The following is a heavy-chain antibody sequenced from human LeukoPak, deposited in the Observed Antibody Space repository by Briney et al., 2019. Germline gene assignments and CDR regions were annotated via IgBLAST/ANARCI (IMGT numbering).Heavy chain of an antibody. CDR2: IYYVGST. CDR1: DDSFSSGSYS. D-gene: IGHD6-13*01. J-gene: IGHJ4*02. CDR3: ARRGDSGSWNFFDY. V-gene: IGHV4-39*01. Sequence: PSETLSLTSTVSDDSFSSGSYSWAWIRQPPGKGPEWIGTIYYVGSTYYNPSLKSRVTISVDKSKNQFSLKLSSVTAADTAVYYCARRGDSGSWNFFDYWGQGTPVTVSS.